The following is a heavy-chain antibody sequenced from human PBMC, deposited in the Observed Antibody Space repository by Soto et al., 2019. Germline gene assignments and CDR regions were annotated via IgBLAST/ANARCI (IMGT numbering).Heavy chain of an antibody. CDR2: IDWDDDK. Sequence: SGPTLVNPTQTLTLTCTFSGFSLSTSGMCVSWIRQPPGKALEWLALIDWDDDKYYSTSLKTRLTTSKDTSKNQVVLTMTNMDPVDTATYYCARIPGVGYSYGYYYYYGMDVWGQGTTVTVSS. CDR1: GFSLSTSGMC. V-gene: IGHV2-70*01. D-gene: IGHD5-18*01. J-gene: IGHJ6*02. CDR3: ARIPGVGYSYGYYYYYGMDV.